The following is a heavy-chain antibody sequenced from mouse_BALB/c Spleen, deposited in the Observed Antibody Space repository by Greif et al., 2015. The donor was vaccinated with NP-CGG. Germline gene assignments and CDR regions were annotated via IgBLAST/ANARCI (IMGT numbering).Heavy chain of an antibody. J-gene: IGHJ3*01. CDR1: GYAFTNYL. V-gene: IGHV1-54*01. CDR3: ARGGDYGFAY. CDR2: LNPGSGGT. D-gene: IGHD2-4*01. Sequence: VQLQQSGTELVRPGTSVKVSCKASGYAFTNYLIEWIKQRPGQGLEWIGVLNPGSGGTNHSEKFKGKATLTADYSSSTAYLQLSSLTSDDSAVYFCARGGDYGFAYWGRGTLVTVSA.